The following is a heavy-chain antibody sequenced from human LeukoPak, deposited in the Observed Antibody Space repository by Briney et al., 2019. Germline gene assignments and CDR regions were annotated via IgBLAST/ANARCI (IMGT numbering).Heavy chain of an antibody. Sequence: QAGGSLRLSCAASGFTVSRSFMSWVRQAPGKGLEWVSVIYSGGSTYYSDSVKERFTISRDNSKNTLYLQINSLRAEDTAVYYCAREVGGYSDKQRYFDYWRQGTLVTVSS. V-gene: IGHV3-66*01. CDR3: AREVGGYSDKQRYFDY. CDR1: GFTVSRSF. CDR2: IYSGGST. D-gene: IGHD5-12*01. J-gene: IGHJ4*02.